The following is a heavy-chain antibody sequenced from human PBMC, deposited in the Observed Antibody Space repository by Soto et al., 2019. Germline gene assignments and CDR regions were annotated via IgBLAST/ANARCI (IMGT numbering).Heavy chain of an antibody. Sequence: SETLSLTCTVSGGSVSSTNYYWTWIRQSPGKGLEWIWCMYYSGSVNYNPSLKSRDTISVDTSKNQFSLRLSSVTAADTALYYCARISNSWFYFDYWGQGTLVTVSS. V-gene: IGHV4-61*01. J-gene: IGHJ4*02. CDR3: ARISNSWFYFDY. D-gene: IGHD3-10*01. CDR1: GGSVSSTNYY. CDR2: MYYSGSV.